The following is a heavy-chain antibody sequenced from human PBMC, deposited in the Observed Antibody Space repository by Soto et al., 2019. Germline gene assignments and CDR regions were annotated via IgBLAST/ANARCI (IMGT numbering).Heavy chain of an antibody. Sequence: QVQLVQSGAEVKKPGASVMVSCKTSGYTFTDFYINWVRQAPGQGLEWMGWINPNTGGTKPSQRFQGRVNLTRDTSITTAYMELTRLTSADTAVYFCATQTGTVPNFADHWGQGTLVTVSS. CDR3: ATQTGTVPNFADH. J-gene: IGHJ4*02. CDR1: GYTFTDFY. V-gene: IGHV1-2*02. CDR2: INPNTGGT. D-gene: IGHD1-1*01.